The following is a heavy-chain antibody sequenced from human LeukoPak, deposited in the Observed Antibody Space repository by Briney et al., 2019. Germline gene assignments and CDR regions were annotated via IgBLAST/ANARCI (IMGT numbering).Heavy chain of an antibody. D-gene: IGHD3-10*01. J-gene: IGHJ4*02. CDR1: GGSFSGYY. CDR3: ATTYYYGSGSYYSVDY. Sequence: SETLSLTCAVYGGSFSGYYWSWIRLPPGKGLEWIGEINHSGSTNYNPSLKSRVTISVDTSKNQFSLKLSSVTAADTAVYYCATTYYYGSGSYYSVDYWGQGTLVTVSS. V-gene: IGHV4-34*01. CDR2: INHSGST.